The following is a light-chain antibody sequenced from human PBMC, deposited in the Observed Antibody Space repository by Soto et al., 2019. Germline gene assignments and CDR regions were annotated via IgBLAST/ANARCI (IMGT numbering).Light chain of an antibody. CDR1: QSVSSSY. CDR2: GAS. CDR3: QQYGSSPPWT. V-gene: IGKV3-20*01. Sequence: EIVLTQSPGTLSLSPGERATLSCRASQSVSSSYLAWYHQKPGQAPRLLIFGASSRATGIPDRFSGSGSGTDFTLTISRLEPKDFAVYYCQQYGSSPPWTFGQGTKVEIK. J-gene: IGKJ1*01.